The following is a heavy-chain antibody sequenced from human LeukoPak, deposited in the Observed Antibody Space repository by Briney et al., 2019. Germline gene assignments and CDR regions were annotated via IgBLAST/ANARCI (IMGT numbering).Heavy chain of an antibody. CDR3: AREVLRYFDWSLGNAFDI. CDR2: INPNSGGT. D-gene: IGHD3-9*01. Sequence: ASVKVSCKASGYTFTSYGISWVRQAPGQGLEWMGWINPNSGGTNYAQKFQGRVTMTRDTSISTAYMELSRLRSDDTAVYYCAREVLRYFDWSLGNAFDIWGQGTMVTVSS. V-gene: IGHV1-2*02. CDR1: GYTFTSYG. J-gene: IGHJ3*02.